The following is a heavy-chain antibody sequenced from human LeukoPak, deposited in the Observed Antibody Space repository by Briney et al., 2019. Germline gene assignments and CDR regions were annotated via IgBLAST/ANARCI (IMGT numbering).Heavy chain of an antibody. D-gene: IGHD6-19*01. J-gene: IGHJ4*02. CDR2: INPNSGVT. V-gene: IGHV1-2*02. Sequence: ASVKVSCKASGYTFTGYYMHWVRQAPGQGLEWMGWINPNSGVTNFTQKFRGRVTMTRDTSISTAYMELSRLRSDDTAVYYCARGGNSGWRTPNDDYWGQGTLVTVSS. CDR3: ARGGNSGWRTPNDDY. CDR1: GYTFTGYY.